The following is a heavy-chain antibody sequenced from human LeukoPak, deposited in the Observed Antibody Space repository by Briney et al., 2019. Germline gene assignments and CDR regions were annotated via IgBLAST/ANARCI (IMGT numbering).Heavy chain of an antibody. J-gene: IGHJ4*02. V-gene: IGHV3-23*01. CDR1: GGSFSGYY. CDR2: ITSGVGIT. CDR3: AKGDYYDLDY. Sequence: ETLSLTCAVYGGSFSGYYWGWIRQPPGKGLEWVSIITSGVGITYYADSVKGRFSISRDNSRNTLYLQMNSLRAEDTAVYYCAKGDYYDLDYWGQGTLVTVSS. D-gene: IGHD3-22*01.